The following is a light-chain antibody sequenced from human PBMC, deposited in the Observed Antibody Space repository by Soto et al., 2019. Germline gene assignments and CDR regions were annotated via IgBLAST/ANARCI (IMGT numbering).Light chain of an antibody. V-gene: IGLV1-51*01. CDR1: SSNIGDHY. CDR3: ATWGANLRV. Sequence: QSVLTQPPSVSAAPGQTVIISCSGSSSNIGDHYVFWYQQFPGTAPRLLIYDDNKRPPGIPDRFSGSKSATSATLGITGLQTGDEADYYCATWGANLRVFGGGTKVTVL. J-gene: IGLJ3*02. CDR2: DDN.